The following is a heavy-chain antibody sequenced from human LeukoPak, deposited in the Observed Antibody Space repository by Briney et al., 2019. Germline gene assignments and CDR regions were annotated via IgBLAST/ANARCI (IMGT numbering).Heavy chain of an antibody. CDR3: ARGSSWYDIDH. J-gene: IGHJ4*02. Sequence: PGGSLRLSCAASGFTFSSYSMNWVRQAPGKGLEWVSYISSSSSTIYYADSVKGRFTISRDNAKNSLYLQMNSLRAEDTAVYYCARGSSWYDIDHWGQGTLVTVSS. V-gene: IGHV3-48*01. CDR1: GFTFSSYS. CDR2: ISSSSSTI. D-gene: IGHD6-13*01.